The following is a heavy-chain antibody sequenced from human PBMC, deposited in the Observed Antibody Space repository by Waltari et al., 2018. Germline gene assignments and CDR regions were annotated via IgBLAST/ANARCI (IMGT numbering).Heavy chain of an antibody. D-gene: IGHD6-13*01. Sequence: EVQLVQSGAEVKKPGATVKISCKASGYTFTDYYMHWVQQAPGKGLEWMGRVDPEDGETIYAEKFQGRVTITADTSTDTAYMELSSLRSEDTAVYYCATVPGQAAAGTGDAFDIWGQGTMVTVSS. CDR2: VDPEDGET. CDR1: GYTFTDYY. V-gene: IGHV1-69-2*01. CDR3: ATVPGQAAAGTGDAFDI. J-gene: IGHJ3*02.